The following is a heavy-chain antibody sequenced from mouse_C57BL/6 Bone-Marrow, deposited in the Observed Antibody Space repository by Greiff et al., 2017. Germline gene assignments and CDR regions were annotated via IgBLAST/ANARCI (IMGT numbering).Heavy chain of an antibody. J-gene: IGHJ3*01. V-gene: IGHV5-17*01. Sequence: EVKLMESGGGLVKPGGSLKLSCAASGFPFSDYGMHWVRQAPEKGLEWVAYISSGSSTIYYADTVKGRFTISRDNAKNTLFLQMTSLRSEDTAMYYCAKNDCDKMAWFAYWGQGTLVTVSA. CDR1: GFPFSDYG. D-gene: IGHD2-4*01. CDR3: AKNDCDKMAWFAY. CDR2: ISSGSSTI.